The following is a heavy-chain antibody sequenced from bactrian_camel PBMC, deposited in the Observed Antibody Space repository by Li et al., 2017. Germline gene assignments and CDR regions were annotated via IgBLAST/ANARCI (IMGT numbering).Heavy chain of an antibody. CDR1: GSTDGTWC. V-gene: IGHV3S1*01. D-gene: IGHD1*01. CDR2: IYTGSGAT. CDR3: AAAFLPSDECLLIESRYQN. J-gene: IGHJ4*01. Sequence: HVQLVESGGGSVQTGGSLSLFCEISGSTDGTWCMAWYRQGPTKDREGVGFIYTGSGATYYTDSVKGRFTVSQDSANNRLYLQMNSLNADDSAMYYCAAAFLPSDECLLIESRYQNWGQGTQVTVS.